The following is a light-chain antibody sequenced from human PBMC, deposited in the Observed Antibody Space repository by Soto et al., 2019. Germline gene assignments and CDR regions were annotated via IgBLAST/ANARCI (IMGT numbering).Light chain of an antibody. Sequence: DILLTQSPSTLSASVGDRVTISCRASQSINKWLAWYQHKPGKAPNLLIYEVSTLHSGVPSRFSGSGSGTESTLTISSLRPDDFATYYCQHYSGDRATFGQGTKV. CDR3: QHYSGDRAT. CDR2: EVS. CDR1: QSINKW. V-gene: IGKV1-5*03. J-gene: IGKJ1*01.